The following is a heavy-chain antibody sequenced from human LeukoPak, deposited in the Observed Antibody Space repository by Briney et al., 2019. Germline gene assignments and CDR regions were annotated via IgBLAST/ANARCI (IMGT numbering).Heavy chain of an antibody. V-gene: IGHV3-23*01. CDR1: GFTFSSYA. Sequence: GGSLRLSCAAAGFTFSSYAMSWVRQAPGKGLEWVSAISGSGGSTYYADSVKGRFTISRDNSKNTLYLQMNSLRAEDTAVYYCARDLSFEYSSSSGLDYWGQGTLVTVSS. CDR2: ISGSGGST. D-gene: IGHD6-6*01. J-gene: IGHJ4*02. CDR3: ARDLSFEYSSSSGLDY.